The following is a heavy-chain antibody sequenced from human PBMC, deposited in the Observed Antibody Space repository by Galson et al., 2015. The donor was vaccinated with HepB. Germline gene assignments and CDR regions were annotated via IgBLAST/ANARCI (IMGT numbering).Heavy chain of an antibody. V-gene: IGHV3-30*18. CDR2: ISYDGGNK. D-gene: IGHD1-26*01. CDR3: AKEWMRSGSYIQSFYHYGMPV. CDR1: GFTFSSYG. Sequence: SLRLSCAASGFTFSSYGMHWARQAPGKGLEWVAVISYDGGNKYYGDSVKGRFTISRDNSQNTLHLQMNSLRAEDSAVYYCAKEWMRSGSYIQSFYHYGMPVWGHGTTVTVSS. J-gene: IGHJ6*02.